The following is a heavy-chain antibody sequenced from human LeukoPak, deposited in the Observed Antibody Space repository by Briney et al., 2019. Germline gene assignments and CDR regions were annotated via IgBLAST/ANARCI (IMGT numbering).Heavy chain of an antibody. J-gene: IGHJ4*02. Sequence: SETLSLTCTVSGGPISSYYWSWIRQPPGKGLEWIGYIYYSGSTNYNPSLKSRVTISVDTSKNQFSLKLSSVTAADTAVYYCARVSGYSYGLDYWGQGTLVTVSS. CDR1: GGPISSYY. V-gene: IGHV4-59*01. D-gene: IGHD5-18*01. CDR2: IYYSGST. CDR3: ARVSGYSYGLDY.